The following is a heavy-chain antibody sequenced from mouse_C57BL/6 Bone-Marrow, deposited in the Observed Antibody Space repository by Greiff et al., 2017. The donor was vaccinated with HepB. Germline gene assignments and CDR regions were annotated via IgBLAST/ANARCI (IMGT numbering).Heavy chain of an antibody. J-gene: IGHJ2*01. CDR1: GYTFTDYE. D-gene: IGHD2-3*01. Sequence: VQLVESGAELVRPGASVTLSCKASGYTFTDYEMHWVKQTPVHGLEWIGAIDPETGGTAYNQKFKGKAILTADKSSSTAYMELRSLTSEDSAVYYCTGYDGYYRDYWGQGTTLTVSS. CDR2: IDPETGGT. V-gene: IGHV1-15*01. CDR3: TGYDGYYRDY.